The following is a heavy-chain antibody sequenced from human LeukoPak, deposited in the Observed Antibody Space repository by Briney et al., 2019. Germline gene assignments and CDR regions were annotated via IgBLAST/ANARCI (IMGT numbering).Heavy chain of an antibody. Sequence: GGSLRLSCAASGFSLSCCAMSWVRPAPGKGLEWGSSITDSGNYIYYAESVKGRFTSSRDKARNSLYLQMNSLRDEDTAVYYCARDASGWSRDVWGQGTTVTVSS. CDR1: GFSLSCCA. J-gene: IGHJ6*02. CDR3: ARDASGWSRDV. D-gene: IGHD6-19*01. V-gene: IGHV3-21*01. CDR2: ITDSGNYI.